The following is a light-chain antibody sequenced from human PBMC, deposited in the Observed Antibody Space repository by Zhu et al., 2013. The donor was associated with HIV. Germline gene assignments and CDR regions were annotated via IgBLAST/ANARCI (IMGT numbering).Light chain of an antibody. CDR3: QNYGTSTS. J-gene: IGKJ3*01. V-gene: IGKV3-20*01. CDR1: ETVSSSY. Sequence: EIVLTQSPGTLSMSPGERATLSCRASETVSSSYLAWYQQKPGQAPRLLIYGASSRATGTPERFSDSGSGTDFNLTISRLEPEDFAVYYCQNYGTSTSFGPGTKVDIK. CDR2: GAS.